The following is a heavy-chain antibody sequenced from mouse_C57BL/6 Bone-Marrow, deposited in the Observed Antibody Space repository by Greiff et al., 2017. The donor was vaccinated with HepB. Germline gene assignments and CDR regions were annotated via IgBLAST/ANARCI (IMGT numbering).Heavy chain of an antibody. CDR3: ARLMLRRYAMDY. CDR2: INPNNGGT. CDR1: GYTFTDYN. Sequence: EVKLQESGPELVKPGASVKMSCKASGYTFTDYNMHWVKQSHGKSLEWIGYINPNNGGTSYNQKFKGKATLTVNKSSSTAYMELRSLTSEDSAVYYCARLMLRRYAMDYWGQGTSVTVSS. J-gene: IGHJ4*01. V-gene: IGHV1-22*01.